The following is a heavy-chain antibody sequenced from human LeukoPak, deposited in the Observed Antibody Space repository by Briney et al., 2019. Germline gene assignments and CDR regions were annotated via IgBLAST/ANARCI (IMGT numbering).Heavy chain of an antibody. CDR3: ATSGYSDSGYFDC. CDR1: GGTFSSYA. CDR2: IIPIFGTA. Sequence: ASVKVSCKASGGTFSSYAISWVRQAPGQGLEWMGGIIPIFGTANYAQKFQGRVTITADKSTSTAYMELNRLRSDDTAVYYCATSGYSDSGYFDCWGQGTLVTVSS. D-gene: IGHD5-12*01. J-gene: IGHJ4*02. V-gene: IGHV1-69*06.